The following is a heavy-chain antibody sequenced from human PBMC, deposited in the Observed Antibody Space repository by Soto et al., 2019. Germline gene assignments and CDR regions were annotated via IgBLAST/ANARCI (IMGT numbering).Heavy chain of an antibody. V-gene: IGHV4-39*01. Sequence: SETLSLTCTVSGGSISSSRYYWGWIRQPPGKGLEWIGSIYYSGSTYYNPSLKSRVTISVDTSKNQFSLKLSSVTAADTAVYYCARQSGSYYFYYYGMDVWGQGTTVTVSS. CDR1: GGSISSSRYY. D-gene: IGHD1-26*01. CDR2: IYYSGST. J-gene: IGHJ6*02. CDR3: ARQSGSYYFYYYGMDV.